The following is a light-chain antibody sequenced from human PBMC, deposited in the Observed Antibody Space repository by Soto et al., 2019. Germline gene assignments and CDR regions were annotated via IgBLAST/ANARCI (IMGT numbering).Light chain of an antibody. CDR1: QDIRNH. CDR3: QQCDNLPIT. CDR2: DAS. Sequence: DIQMTQSPSSLSASVGDRVTITCQASQDIRNHLSWYQQKPGKAPKPLIYDASNLETGVPSRFSGSRSGTDFTLTISSLQPEDIATYYCQQCDNLPITFGQGTRLDIK. V-gene: IGKV1-33*01. J-gene: IGKJ5*01.